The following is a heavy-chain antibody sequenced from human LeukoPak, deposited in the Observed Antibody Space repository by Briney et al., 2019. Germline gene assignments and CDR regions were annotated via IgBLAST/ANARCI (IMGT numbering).Heavy chain of an antibody. J-gene: IGHJ4*02. Sequence: PSETLSLTCTVSGGSISSSSYYWGWIRQPPGKGLEWIGSIYYSGSTYYNPSLKSRVTMSIDPSKNQFSLKLMSVTAADTALYYRARANGYNPPFDSWGQGTLVTVSS. D-gene: IGHD5-24*01. CDR2: IYYSGST. CDR1: GGSISSSSYY. CDR3: ARANGYNPPFDS. V-gene: IGHV4-39*07.